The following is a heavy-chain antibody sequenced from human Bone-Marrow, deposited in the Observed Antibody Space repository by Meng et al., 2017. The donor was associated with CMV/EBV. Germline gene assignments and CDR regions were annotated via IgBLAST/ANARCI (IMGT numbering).Heavy chain of an antibody. CDR3: ARGDRVELEPFDY. J-gene: IGHJ4*02. CDR2: THTSGNT. CDR1: GGSFSGYY. Sequence: QWPPQQWGAGLVNPSETLSLTCAVYGGSFSGYYWSWIRQPAGKGLEWIGRTHTSGNTNYNPSLKSRVTISVDTSKNQLSLKVTSVTAADTAVYYCARGDRVELEPFDYWGRGILVTVSS. D-gene: IGHD1-1*01. V-gene: IGHV4-59*10.